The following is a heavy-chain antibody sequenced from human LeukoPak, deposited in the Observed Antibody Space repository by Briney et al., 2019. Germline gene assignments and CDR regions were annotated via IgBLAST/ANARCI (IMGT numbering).Heavy chain of an antibody. CDR1: GVTFGTYG. V-gene: IGHV3-30*02. D-gene: IGHD2-21*01. CDR2: IRFDGSDK. Sequence: GGSLRLSCVASGVTFGTYGLHWVRQAPGKGLEWVAFIRFDGSDKYYADSVKGRFTISRDNSKNTLYLQMNSLRIEDTAMYYCAKVLPLTFHYMDVWGKGTTVTVSS. CDR3: AKVLPLTFHYMDV. J-gene: IGHJ6*03.